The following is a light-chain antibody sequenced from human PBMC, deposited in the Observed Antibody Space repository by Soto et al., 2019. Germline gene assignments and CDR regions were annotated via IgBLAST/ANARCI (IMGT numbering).Light chain of an antibody. V-gene: IGLV1-40*01. CDR3: QSYDSSLSGSKGGV. CDR1: SSNIGAGYD. CDR2: GNS. Sequence: QSVLTQPPSVSGAPGQRVTISCTGSSSNIGAGYDVHWYQQLPGTAPKLLIYGNSNRPSGVPDRFSGSKSGTSASLAITGLQAEDEADYYCQSYDSSLSGSKGGVFGTGTKLTVL. J-gene: IGLJ1*01.